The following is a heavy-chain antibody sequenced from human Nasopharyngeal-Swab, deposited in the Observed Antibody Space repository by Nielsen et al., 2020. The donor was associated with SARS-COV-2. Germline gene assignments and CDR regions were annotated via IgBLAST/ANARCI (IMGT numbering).Heavy chain of an antibody. CDR2: ISAYNGNT. CDR3: ARDGLTDCSGGSCLLNWFDP. V-gene: IGHV1-18*01. Sequence: ASVKVSCKASGYTFTSYGISWVRQAPGQGLEWMGWISAYNGNTNYARKLQGRVTMTTDTSTSTAYMELRSLRSDDTAVYYCARDGLTDCSGGSCLLNWFDPWGQGTLVTVSS. D-gene: IGHD2-15*01. J-gene: IGHJ5*02. CDR1: GYTFTSYG.